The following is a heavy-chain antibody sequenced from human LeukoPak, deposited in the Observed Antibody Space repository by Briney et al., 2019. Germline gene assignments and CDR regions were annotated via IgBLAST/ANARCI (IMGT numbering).Heavy chain of an antibody. Sequence: SETLSLTCTVSDDSFSSHSWTWIRQPPGKGLEWIGYISYIGSTNYNPSLKSRVTISVDTSKNQFSLKVSSVTAADTAVYYCARDPTTVTKGFDIWGQGTLVTVSS. J-gene: IGHJ3*02. D-gene: IGHD4-17*01. CDR3: ARDPTTVTKGFDI. CDR2: ISYIGST. CDR1: DDSFSSHS. V-gene: IGHV4-59*11.